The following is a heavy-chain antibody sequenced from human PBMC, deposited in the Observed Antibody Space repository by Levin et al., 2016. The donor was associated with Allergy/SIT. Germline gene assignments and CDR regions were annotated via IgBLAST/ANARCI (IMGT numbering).Heavy chain of an antibody. CDR2: IIPIFGTA. V-gene: IGHV1-69*01. D-gene: IGHD4-11*01. Sequence: WVRQAPGQGLEWMGGIIPIFGTANYAQKFQGRVTITADESTSTAYMELSSLRSEDTAVYYCAKADYRMPYYFDYWGQGTLVTVSS. CDR3: AKADYRMPYYFDY. J-gene: IGHJ4*02.